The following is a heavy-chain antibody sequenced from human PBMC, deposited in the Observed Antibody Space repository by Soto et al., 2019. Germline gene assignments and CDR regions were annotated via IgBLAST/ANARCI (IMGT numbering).Heavy chain of an antibody. Sequence: SGPTLVNPTETLTLTCTVSGFSLSNARMGVSWIRQPPGKALEWLAHIFSNDEKSYSTSLKSRLTISKDTSKSQVVLTMTNMDPVDTATYYCARIADYYDSSGSGGPSYYGMDVWGQGTTVTVSS. D-gene: IGHD3-22*01. V-gene: IGHV2-26*01. J-gene: IGHJ6*02. CDR1: GFSLSNARMG. CDR2: IFSNDEK. CDR3: ARIADYYDSSGSGGPSYYGMDV.